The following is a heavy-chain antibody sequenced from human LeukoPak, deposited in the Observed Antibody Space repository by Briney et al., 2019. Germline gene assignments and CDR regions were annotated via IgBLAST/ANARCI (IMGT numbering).Heavy chain of an antibody. V-gene: IGHV3-48*03. CDR3: ARDLYYMDV. CDR1: GFTFSSYW. Sequence: GGSLRLSCAASGFTFSSYWMSWVRQAPGKGLEWVSYISGRGGTVYYADSVKGRFTISRDNAKNSLYLQMNSLRAEDTAVYYCARDLYYMDVWGKGTTVTVSS. CDR2: ISGRGGTV. J-gene: IGHJ6*03.